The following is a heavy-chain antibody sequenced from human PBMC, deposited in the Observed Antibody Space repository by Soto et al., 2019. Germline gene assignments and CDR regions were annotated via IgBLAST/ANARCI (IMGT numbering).Heavy chain of an antibody. D-gene: IGHD3-10*01. J-gene: IGHJ4*02. CDR2: VKTRSYSYAT. CDR1: GFTFSGSG. CDR3: ARLRARGDDYNSAPYYLDY. V-gene: IGHV3-73*02. Sequence: EVQLVESGGGLVQPGGSVKLSCAASGFTFSGSGIHWVRQASGKGLEWVGRVKTRSYSYATAYTASVEGRFTISRDDSKNTAYLQMNSLKTEDTAVYYYARLRARGDDYNSAPYYLDYWGQGTLVTVSS.